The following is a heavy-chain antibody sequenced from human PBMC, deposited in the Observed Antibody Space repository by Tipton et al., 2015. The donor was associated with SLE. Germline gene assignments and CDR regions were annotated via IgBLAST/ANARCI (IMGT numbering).Heavy chain of an antibody. CDR3: ARYCSGGSCYDAFDI. D-gene: IGHD2-15*01. J-gene: IGHJ3*02. Sequence: TPSLTCTVSGGSISSHYWSWIRQPPGKGLEWIGYIYYSGSTNYNPSLKSRVTISVDTSKNQFSLKLSSVTAADTAVYYCARYCSGGSCYDAFDIWGQGTMVTVSS. V-gene: IGHV4-59*11. CDR2: IYYSGST. CDR1: GGSISSHY.